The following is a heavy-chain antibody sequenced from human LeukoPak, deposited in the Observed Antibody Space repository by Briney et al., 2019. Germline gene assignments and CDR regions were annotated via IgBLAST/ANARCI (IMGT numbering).Heavy chain of an antibody. D-gene: IGHD6-19*01. V-gene: IGHV1-69*06. CDR3: VLDSAVAGNAESYFDY. Sequence: ASVKVSCKASGGTFSSYAISWVRQAPGQGLEWMGGIIPIFGTANYAQKFQGRVTITADKSTSTAYMELSSLRSEDTAVYYCVLDSAVAGNAESYFDYWGQGTLVTVSS. CDR2: IIPIFGTA. CDR1: GGTFSSYA. J-gene: IGHJ4*02.